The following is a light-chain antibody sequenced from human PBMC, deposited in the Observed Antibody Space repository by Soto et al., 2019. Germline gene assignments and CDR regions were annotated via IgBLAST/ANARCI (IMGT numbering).Light chain of an antibody. CDR2: GAS. J-gene: IGKJ5*01. CDR3: HRRSNSPLT. CDR1: QSVGTN. Sequence: DIMFTQSPSTLSLSPGDKATLSCRASQSVGTNLAWYQQKPGQAPRLLISGASSRATGIPDRFSGSGSETDFTLTIGRLQPEDFAVYYSHRRSNSPLTFGQGTRLETK. V-gene: IGKV3-11*01.